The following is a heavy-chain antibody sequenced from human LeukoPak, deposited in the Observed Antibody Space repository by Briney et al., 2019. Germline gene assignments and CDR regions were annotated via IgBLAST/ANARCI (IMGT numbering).Heavy chain of an antibody. V-gene: IGHV4-31*03. D-gene: IGHD4-11*01. CDR2: IYYSGTP. J-gene: IGHJ4*02. Sequence: SQTLSLTCTVSGGSISSGGYYWSWIRQHPGKGLEWIGYIYYSGTPNYNPSLRGRVTMSIDTSMNQFSLKLTSVTAADTAVYYCAREKMTTISTIDYWGQGTLVTVSS. CDR1: GGSISSGGYY. CDR3: AREKMTTISTIDY.